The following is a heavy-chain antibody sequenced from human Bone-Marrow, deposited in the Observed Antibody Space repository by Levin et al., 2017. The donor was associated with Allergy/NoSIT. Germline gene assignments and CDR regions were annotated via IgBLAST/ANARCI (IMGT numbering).Heavy chain of an antibody. CDR2: VSRSGTYT. CDR1: GFSFSDYY. J-gene: IGHJ4*02. V-gene: IGHV3-11*06. D-gene: IGHD2-2*01. Sequence: PGGSLRLSCAASGFSFSDYYMTWIRQAPGKGLEWVSYVSRSGTYTNYADSVTGRFTISRDDAKSSLYLQMNNLRVEDTAVYYCVRKPATVGQDYFDHWGQGTLVTVSS. CDR3: VRKPATVGQDYFDH.